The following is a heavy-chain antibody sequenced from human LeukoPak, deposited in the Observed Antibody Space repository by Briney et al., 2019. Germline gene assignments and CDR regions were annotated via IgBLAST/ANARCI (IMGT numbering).Heavy chain of an antibody. CDR2: ISAYNGNT. Sequence: ASVRVSCKASGYAFINYGITWVRQAPGQGLEWMGWISAYNGNTNYAQKLQGRVTMTTDTSTSTAYMELRSLRSDDTAVYYCAREGEGRGYSYGDAFDIWGQGTMVTVSS. J-gene: IGHJ3*02. V-gene: IGHV1-18*01. D-gene: IGHD5-18*01. CDR3: AREGEGRGYSYGDAFDI. CDR1: GYAFINYG.